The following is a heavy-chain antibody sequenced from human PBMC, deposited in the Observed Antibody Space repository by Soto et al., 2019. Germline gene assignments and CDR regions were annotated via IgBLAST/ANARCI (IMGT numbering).Heavy chain of an antibody. CDR3: ARGGLQHALDV. Sequence: EVQLVESGGGLVQPGGSLRLSCAASGFTFSNYWMYWVRQAPGKGLVWVSRVNNDGTDTTHADSVEGRFTISGDNGGNTLDLQVNTPGAEDTAVYYCARGGLQHALDVWGQGSTVTVSS. CDR1: GFTFSNYW. J-gene: IGHJ6*02. D-gene: IGHD6-13*01. V-gene: IGHV3-74*03. CDR2: VNNDGTDT.